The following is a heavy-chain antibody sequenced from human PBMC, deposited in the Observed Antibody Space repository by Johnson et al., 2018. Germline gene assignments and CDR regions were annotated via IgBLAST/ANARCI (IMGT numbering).Heavy chain of an antibody. V-gene: IGHV3-53*01. Sequence: VQLVQSGGGLIQXGGSLRVSCAASGFIVSSNCMSWVRQAPGKGLEWVSVIYRGGSTYYADSVKGRFTVARDHSKKTLYLQRNSLRAEDTAIYYCARDRGDCSGGSCWGYFQHWGQGTLVTVSS. J-gene: IGHJ1*01. D-gene: IGHD2-15*01. CDR3: ARDRGDCSGGSCWGYFQH. CDR2: IYRGGST. CDR1: GFIVSSNC.